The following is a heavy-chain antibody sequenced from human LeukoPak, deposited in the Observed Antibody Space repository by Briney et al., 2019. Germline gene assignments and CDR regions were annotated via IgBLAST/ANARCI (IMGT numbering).Heavy chain of an antibody. CDR2: INHSGST. D-gene: IGHD3-10*01. CDR3: ARGYGSGTYYYYYYYMDV. V-gene: IGHV4-34*01. Sequence: SETLSLTCAVYGGSFSGYYWSWIRQPPGKGLEWIGEINHSGSTNYNPSLKSRVAISVDTSKNQFSLKLSSVTAADTAVYYCARGYGSGTYYYYYYYMDVWGKGTTVTVSS. J-gene: IGHJ6*03. CDR1: GGSFSGYY.